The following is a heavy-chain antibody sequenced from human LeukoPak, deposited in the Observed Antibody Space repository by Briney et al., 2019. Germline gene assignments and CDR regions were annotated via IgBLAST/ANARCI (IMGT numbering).Heavy chain of an antibody. CDR2: ISSSSSYI. CDR1: GFTFSSYS. V-gene: IGHV3-21*01. Sequence: GGSLRLSCAASGFTFSSYSMNWVRQAPGKGLEWVSSISSSSSYIYYADSVKGRFTISRDNAKNSLYLQMNSLRAEDTAVYYCARDGSRDGYFRLDYYYYYGMDVWGQGTTVTVSS. J-gene: IGHJ6*02. D-gene: IGHD5-24*01. CDR3: ARDGSRDGYFRLDYYYYYGMDV.